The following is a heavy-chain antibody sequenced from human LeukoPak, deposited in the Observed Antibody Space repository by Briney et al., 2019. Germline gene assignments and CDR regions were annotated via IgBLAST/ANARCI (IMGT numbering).Heavy chain of an antibody. CDR3: ARDYCSSTSCYPSYYYYYMDV. J-gene: IGHJ6*03. D-gene: IGHD2-2*01. Sequence: ASVKVSCKASGYTFTNFDINWVRQATGQGLEWMGWMNPKTGNTGSAQKLQGRVTITGNTSISTAYMELSSLRSEDTAVYYCARDYCSSTSCYPSYYYYYMDVWGKGTSVTVSS. CDR2: MNPKTGNT. CDR1: GYTFTNFD. V-gene: IGHV1-8*01.